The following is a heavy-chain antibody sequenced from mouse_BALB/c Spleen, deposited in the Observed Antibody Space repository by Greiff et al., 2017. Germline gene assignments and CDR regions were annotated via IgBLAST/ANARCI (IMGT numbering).Heavy chain of an antibody. J-gene: IGHJ4*01. CDR1: GYTFSSYW. V-gene: IGHV1-9*01. CDR3: ARNGNYEDYAMDY. Sequence: QVQLQHSGAELMKPGASVKISCKATGYTFSSYWIEWVKQRPGHGLEWIGEILPGSGSTNYNEKFKGKATFTADTSSNTAYMQLSSLTSEDSAVYYCARNGNYEDYAMDYWGQGTSVTVSS. CDR2: ILPGSGST. D-gene: IGHD2-1*01.